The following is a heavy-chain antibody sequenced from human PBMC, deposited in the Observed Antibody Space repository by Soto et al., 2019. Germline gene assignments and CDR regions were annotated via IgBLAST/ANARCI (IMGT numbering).Heavy chain of an antibody. CDR3: ASINWGVTAFDP. D-gene: IGHD7-27*01. V-gene: IGHV3-7*05. Sequence: PGGSLRLSCAASEFIFSSYWMSWVRQAPGKGLEWVANIKQDASEKYYVDSVMGRFTISRDNAKSSLYLQMNSLRAEDTAVYYCASINWGVTAFDPWGQGTLVTVSS. J-gene: IGHJ5*02. CDR2: IKQDASEK. CDR1: EFIFSSYW.